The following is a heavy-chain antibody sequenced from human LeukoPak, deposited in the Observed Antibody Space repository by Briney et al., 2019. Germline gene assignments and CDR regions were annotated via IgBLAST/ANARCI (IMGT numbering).Heavy chain of an antibody. V-gene: IGHV3-23*01. CDR2: ISGSGGST. Sequence: GGSLRLSCAASGLTFSSYAMSWVRQAPGKGLEWVSAISGSGGSTYYADSVKGRFTISRDNSKNTLYLQMNSLRAEDTAVYYCARRLLIYSSSNFGTLDYWGQGTLVTVSS. J-gene: IGHJ4*02. CDR3: ARRLLIYSSSNFGTLDY. D-gene: IGHD6-6*01. CDR1: GLTFSSYA.